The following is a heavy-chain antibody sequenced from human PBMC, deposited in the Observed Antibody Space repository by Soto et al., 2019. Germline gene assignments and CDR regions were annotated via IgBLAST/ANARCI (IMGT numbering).Heavy chain of an antibody. D-gene: IGHD3-3*01. Sequence: EVQLVESGGGLVQPGGSLRLSCAASGFTFSNYWMSWVRQAPGKGLEWVANINQDGSEKYYVDSVKGRFTISSDNARKSLYLQMSSLRTEDTAVYYCARVSVNSIFGVHLYYGMDVWGQGATVTVSS. CDR3: ARVSVNSIFGVHLYYGMDV. CDR2: INQDGSEK. V-gene: IGHV3-7*01. J-gene: IGHJ6*02. CDR1: GFTFSNYW.